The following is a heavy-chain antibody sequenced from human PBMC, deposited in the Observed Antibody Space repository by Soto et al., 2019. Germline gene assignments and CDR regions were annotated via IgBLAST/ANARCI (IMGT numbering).Heavy chain of an antibody. V-gene: IGHV3-30*18. CDR3: TKDPHFDS. CDR1: GFIFSSYG. Sequence: PGGSLRLSCAASGFIFSSYGMHWFRQAPGRGLEWVAAISYHGKTIYYADSVKGRFTISRDNSRKTLDLQMSSLRTEDTAVYYCTKDPHFDSWGQGTRVTVSS. CDR2: ISYHGKTI. J-gene: IGHJ4*02.